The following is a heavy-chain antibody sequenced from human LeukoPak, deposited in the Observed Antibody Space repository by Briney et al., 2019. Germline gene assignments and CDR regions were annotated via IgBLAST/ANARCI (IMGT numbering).Heavy chain of an antibody. CDR1: GFTFNGYN. V-gene: IGHV3-21*01. CDR2: ISSSSSYI. CDR3: ARDGRRIAVAGSGFDY. D-gene: IGHD6-19*01. J-gene: IGHJ4*02. Sequence: AGGSLRLSCAASGFTFNGYNMNWVRQAPGKGLEWVSSISSSSSYIYYADSVKGRFTISRDNAKNSLYLQMNSLRAEDTAVYYCARDGRRIAVAGSGFDYWGQGTLVTVSS.